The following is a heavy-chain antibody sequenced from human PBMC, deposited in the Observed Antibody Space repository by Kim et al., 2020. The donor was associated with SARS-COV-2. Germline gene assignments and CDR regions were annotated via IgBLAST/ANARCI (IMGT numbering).Heavy chain of an antibody. CDR3: ARGTTITYYDYVWGSYRHHNWFDP. V-gene: IGHV7-4-1*02. CDR2: INTNTGNP. D-gene: IGHD3-16*02. Sequence: ASVKVSCKASGYTFTSYAMNWVRQAPGQGLEWMGWINTNTGNPTYAQGFTGRFVFSLDTSVSTAYLQISSLKAEDTAVYYCARGTTITYYDYVWGSYRHHNWFDPGAREPWSPSPQ. J-gene: IGHJ5*02. CDR1: GYTFTSYA.